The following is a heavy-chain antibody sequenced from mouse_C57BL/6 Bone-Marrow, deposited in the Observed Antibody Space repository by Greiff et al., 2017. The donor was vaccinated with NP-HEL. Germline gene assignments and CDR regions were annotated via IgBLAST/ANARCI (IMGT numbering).Heavy chain of an antibody. V-gene: IGHV1-69*01. CDR3: ARLLYDGYYLFDY. J-gene: IGHJ2*01. D-gene: IGHD2-3*01. CDR2: IDPSDSYT. Sequence: VKLQQPGAELVMPGASVKLSCKASGYTFTSYWMHWVKQRPGQGLEWIGEIDPSDSYTNYNQKFKGKSTLTVDKSSSTAYMQLSSLTSEDSAVYYCARLLYDGYYLFDYWGQGTTLTVSS. CDR1: GYTFTSYW.